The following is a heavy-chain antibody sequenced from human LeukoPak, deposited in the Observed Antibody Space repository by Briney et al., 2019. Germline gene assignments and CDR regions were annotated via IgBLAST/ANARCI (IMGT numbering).Heavy chain of an antibody. CDR1: GYTFTSYD. Sequence: GASVKVSCKASGYTFTSYDINWVRQATGQGLEWMGWMNPNSGNTGYAQKFQGRVTMTRNTSISTAYMELSSLRSEDTAVYYCARFSMVRGVIIDYYYGMDVWGQGTTVTVSS. CDR3: ARFSMVRGVIIDYYYGMDV. D-gene: IGHD3-10*01. V-gene: IGHV1-8*01. CDR2: MNPNSGNT. J-gene: IGHJ6*02.